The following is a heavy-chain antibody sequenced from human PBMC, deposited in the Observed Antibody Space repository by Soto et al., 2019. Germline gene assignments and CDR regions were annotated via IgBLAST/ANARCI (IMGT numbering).Heavy chain of an antibody. Sequence: QVQLQESGPGLVKPSQTLSLTCTVSGGSISSGDYYWSWIRQPPGKGLGWIGYIYYSGSTYYNPSLKSRVTISVDTSKNQFSLKLSSVTAADTAVYYCARDYPLRYFDWSYGMDVWGQGTTVTVSS. CDR1: GGSISSGDYY. CDR2: IYYSGST. D-gene: IGHD3-9*01. V-gene: IGHV4-30-4*01. CDR3: ARDYPLRYFDWSYGMDV. J-gene: IGHJ6*02.